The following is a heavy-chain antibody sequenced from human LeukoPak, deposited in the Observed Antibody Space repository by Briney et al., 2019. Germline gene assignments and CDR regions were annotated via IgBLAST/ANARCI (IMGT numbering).Heavy chain of an antibody. CDR1: GFTFTNYN. CDR2: INPSGGST. D-gene: IGHD5-24*01. Sequence: GSSDQVSCQPSGFTFTNYNMHWVRQPPGQGLEWMGIINPSGGSTNYAQNFQARVTMTRDTSTSTVYMELSSLRSEDTAVYYCARVRDGYNDAYDIWGQGTMVTVPS. J-gene: IGHJ3*02. CDR3: ARVRDGYNDAYDI. V-gene: IGHV1-46*01.